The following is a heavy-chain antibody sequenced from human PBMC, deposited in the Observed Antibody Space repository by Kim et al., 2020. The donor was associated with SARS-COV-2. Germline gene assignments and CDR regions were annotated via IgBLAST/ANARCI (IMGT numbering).Heavy chain of an antibody. CDR3: ARFIVATGFDY. J-gene: IGHJ4*02. V-gene: IGHV3-64*01. CDR2: ISSNGGST. Sequence: GGSLRLSCAASGFTFSSYAMHWVRQAPGKGLEYVSAISSNGGSTYYANSVKGRFTISRDNSKNTLYLQMGSLRAEDMAVYYCARFIVATGFDYWGQGTLV. CDR1: GFTFSSYA. D-gene: IGHD5-12*01.